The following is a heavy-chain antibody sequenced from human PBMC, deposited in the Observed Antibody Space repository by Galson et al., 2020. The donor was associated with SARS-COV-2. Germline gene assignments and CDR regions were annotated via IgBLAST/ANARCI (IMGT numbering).Heavy chain of an antibody. D-gene: IGHD2-15*01. CDR2: IGNDAFIT. Sequence: GGSLRISCVGSGSPVGYHTMTWVRQPPGQGLDWISTIGNDAFITYYPDSVKGRFTISRDSSRQTLYLDMDSLRAEDTAIYYCSVFIAGLPHWGQGTLVTVSS. CDR3: SVFIAGLPH. J-gene: IGHJ4*02. V-gene: IGHV3-23*01. CDR1: GSPVGYHT.